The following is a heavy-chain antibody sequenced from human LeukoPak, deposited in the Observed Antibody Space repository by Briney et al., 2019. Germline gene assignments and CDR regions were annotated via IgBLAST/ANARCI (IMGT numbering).Heavy chain of an antibody. D-gene: IGHD3-10*01. CDR3: ARAFTYYYGSGSYYMDV. V-gene: IGHV1-18*04. J-gene: IGHJ6*03. Sequence: ASVKVSCKASGYTFTGYYMHWVRQAPGQGLEWMGWISAYNGNTNYAQKLQGRVTMTTDTSTSTAYMELRSLRSDDTAVYYCARAFTYYYGSGSYYMDVWGKGTTVTVSS. CDR1: GYTFTGYY. CDR2: ISAYNGNT.